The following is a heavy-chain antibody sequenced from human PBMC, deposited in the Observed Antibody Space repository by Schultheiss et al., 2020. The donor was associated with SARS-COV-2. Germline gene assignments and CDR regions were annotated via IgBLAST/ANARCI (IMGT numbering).Heavy chain of an antibody. CDR2: ISGSAGST. J-gene: IGHJ4*02. CDR1: GFTFSSSA. Sequence: GGSLRLSWAASGFTFSSSAMSWVRQAPGKGLDWVSVISGSAGSTHYADSVKGRFTISRDTSKNTLYLQMNSLRAEDTAVYSCAKAPGGTSYLPFDFWGQGTLVTVSS. CDR3: AKAPGGTSYLPFDF. D-gene: IGHD4-23*01. V-gene: IGHV3-23*01.